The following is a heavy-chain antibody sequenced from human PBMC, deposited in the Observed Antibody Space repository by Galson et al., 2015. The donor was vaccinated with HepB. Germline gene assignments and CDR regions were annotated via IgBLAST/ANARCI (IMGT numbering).Heavy chain of an antibody. CDR3: ARGPNSSSWYAWFDP. CDR2: ISYDVSNQ. V-gene: IGHV3-30*03. D-gene: IGHD6-13*01. CDR1: GFTFSTYG. J-gene: IGHJ5*02. Sequence: SLRLSCAASGFTFSTYGMHWVRQAPGKGLEWVAVISYDVSNQYYVDSVRGRFTISRDNSKNTLYLQMNSLRTEDTAVYYCARGPNSSSWYAWFDPWGQGTLVTVSS.